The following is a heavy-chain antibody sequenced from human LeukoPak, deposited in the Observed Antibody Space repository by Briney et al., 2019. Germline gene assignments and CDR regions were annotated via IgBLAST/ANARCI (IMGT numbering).Heavy chain of an antibody. V-gene: IGHV4-39*07. J-gene: IGHJ4*02. CDR1: YASISVISYY. Sequence: SETLSLTCTVSYASISVISYYGGWIRQPPGKGRGWIGSIYYSGRTYDNSSRKSLLTLSVHPAKNHFSLKVTSVTAADTAVYSCASAYSDVLAGHFDYWGQGTLVTVSS. D-gene: IGHD3-9*01. CDR2: IYYSGRT. CDR3: ASAYSDVLAGHFDY.